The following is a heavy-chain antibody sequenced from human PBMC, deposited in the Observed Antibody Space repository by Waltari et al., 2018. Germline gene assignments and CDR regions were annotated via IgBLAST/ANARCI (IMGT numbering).Heavy chain of an antibody. CDR1: RYSIRSGNY. CDR2: IYHSGNT. J-gene: IGHJ5*02. V-gene: IGHV4-38-2*02. CDR3: ARDPAGAANWFDP. Sequence: QVQLQESGPGLVKPSETLSLTCTVSRYSIRSGNYWGWIRQPPGKGLEWIGSIYHSGNTYYNPSLKSRVTISVDTSKNQFSLKLNSVTAADTAVYYCARDPAGAANWFDPWGQGTLVTVSS.